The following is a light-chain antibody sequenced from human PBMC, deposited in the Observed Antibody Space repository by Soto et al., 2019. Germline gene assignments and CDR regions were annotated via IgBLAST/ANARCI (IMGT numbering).Light chain of an antibody. Sequence: QSVLTQPPSASGTPGQRVTISCSGSSSNIGTHTVNWYQQLPGMAPKLLIYSNNERPSGVPDRFSGSKSGTSASLAISGLQSEDEADYYCAAWDNGLNMVFGGGTKLTVL. J-gene: IGLJ3*02. CDR3: AAWDNGLNMV. CDR2: SNN. CDR1: SSNIGTHT. V-gene: IGLV1-44*01.